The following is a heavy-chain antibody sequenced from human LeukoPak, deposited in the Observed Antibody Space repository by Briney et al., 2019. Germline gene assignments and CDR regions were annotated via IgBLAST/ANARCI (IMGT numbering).Heavy chain of an antibody. CDR2: IYPGDSDT. CDR1: GYIFTNYW. Sequence: GESLKISCKGSGYIFTNYWIAWVRQMPGKGLEWMGVIYPGDSDTRYSPSFQGQVTISADKSISTAYLQWSSLKASDTAMYYCARYLYYYDSSGYPGAFDIWGQGTMVTVSS. D-gene: IGHD3-22*01. V-gene: IGHV5-51*01. CDR3: ARYLYYYDSSGYPGAFDI. J-gene: IGHJ3*02.